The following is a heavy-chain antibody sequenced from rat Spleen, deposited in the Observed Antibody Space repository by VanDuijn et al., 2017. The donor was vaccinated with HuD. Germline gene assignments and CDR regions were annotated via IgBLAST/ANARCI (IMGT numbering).Heavy chain of an antibody. CDR1: GFTFSDYY. CDR2: ISYEGSST. D-gene: IGHD1-4*01. V-gene: IGHV5-22*01. J-gene: IGHJ4*01. CDR3: ARPGITSYVMDA. Sequence: EVQLVESGGGLVQPGRSLKLSCAASGFTFSDYYMAWVRQAPQKGLEWVAYISYEGSSTYYGDSVKGRFTISRDNAKNTLYLQVNSLRSEDTATYYCARPGITSYVMDAWGQGASVTVSS.